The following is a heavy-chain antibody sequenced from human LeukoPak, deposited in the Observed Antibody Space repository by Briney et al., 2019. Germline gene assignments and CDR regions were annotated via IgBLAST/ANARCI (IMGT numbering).Heavy chain of an antibody. D-gene: IGHD3-10*01. CDR1: GGTFSNYA. V-gene: IGHV1-69*05. J-gene: IGHJ6*03. Sequence: SVKVSCXASGGTFSNYAISWVRQAPGQGLEWMAGIIPLFGTANYAQKFQGRVTITTDESTSTAYMELSSLRSEDTAVYYCARSYGSGSYYLYYYYYIDVWGKGTTVTVSS. CDR3: ARSYGSGSYYLYYYYYIDV. CDR2: IIPLFGTA.